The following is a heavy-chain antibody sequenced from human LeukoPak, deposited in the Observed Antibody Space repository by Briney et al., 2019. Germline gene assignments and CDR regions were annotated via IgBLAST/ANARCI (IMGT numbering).Heavy chain of an antibody. CDR1: GFTFSSYSM. CDR2: IYHSGST. V-gene: IGHV4-4*02. Sequence: GSLRLSCAASGFTFSSYSMNWVRQAPGKGLEWIGEIYHSGSTNYNPSLESRVTVSVDKSKNQFSLDLSSVTAADTAVYYCARFCGSTSWHSGYYYGIDAWGQGTTVTVSS. CDR3: ARFCGSTSWHSGYYYGIDA. D-gene: IGHD2-2*01. J-gene: IGHJ6*02.